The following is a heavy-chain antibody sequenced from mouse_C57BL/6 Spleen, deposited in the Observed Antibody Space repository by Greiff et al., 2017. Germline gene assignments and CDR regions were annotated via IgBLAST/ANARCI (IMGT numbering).Heavy chain of an antibody. CDR3: ARGLLRNYAMDY. V-gene: IGHV5-9*01. Sequence: EVMLVESGGGLVKPGGSLKLSCAASGFTFSSYTMSWVRQTPEKRLEWVATISGGGGNTYYPDSVKGRFTISRDNAKNTLYLQMSSLRSEDTALYYCARGLLRNYAMDYWGQGTSVTVSS. D-gene: IGHD1-1*01. CDR1: GFTFSSYT. CDR2: ISGGGGNT. J-gene: IGHJ4*01.